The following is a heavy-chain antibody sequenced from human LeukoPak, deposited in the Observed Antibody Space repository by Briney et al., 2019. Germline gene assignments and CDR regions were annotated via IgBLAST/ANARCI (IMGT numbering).Heavy chain of an antibody. Sequence: ASVKVSFKTSGYSFTDYYTHWVRQAPGQGLEWMGWINTKSGRTSSARKFQGRVTMTRDPSITTVYMDMAWLTSDDTAIYFCARADFIDAGPYLIGPWGQGTLVTVSS. CDR2: INTKSGRT. CDR1: GYSFTDYY. V-gene: IGHV1-2*02. D-gene: IGHD3-3*01. J-gene: IGHJ5*02. CDR3: ARADFIDAGPYLIGP.